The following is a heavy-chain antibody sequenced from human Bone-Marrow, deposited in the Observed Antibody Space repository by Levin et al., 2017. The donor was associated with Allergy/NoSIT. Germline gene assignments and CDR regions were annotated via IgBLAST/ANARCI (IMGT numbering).Heavy chain of an antibody. D-gene: IGHD3-16*01. CDR2: VFDYGKT. J-gene: IGHJ4*01. CDR3: ARKHYDQTWGTFRYFDS. V-gene: IGHV4-59*01. CDR1: GGSIGRYY. Sequence: PETLSLTCTISGGSIGRYYWSWLRQPPGKGLEWIGYVFDYGKTDYNPSLESRVTISLDTSKMQFSLRLTSVAAADSAVYYCARKHYDQTWGTFRYFDSWGQGSLVTVS.